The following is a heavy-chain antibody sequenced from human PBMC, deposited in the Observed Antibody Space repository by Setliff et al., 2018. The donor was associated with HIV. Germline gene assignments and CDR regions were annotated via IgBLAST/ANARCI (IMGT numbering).Heavy chain of an antibody. V-gene: IGHV4-59*11. CDR1: GVSISSQY. CDR3: ARDPYSTDYYYYMDV. CDR2: IYYNVNN. D-gene: IGHD4-4*01. J-gene: IGHJ6*03. Sequence: SETLSLTCAVSGVSISSQYWSWIRQPPGKGLEWIGFIYYNVNNNYNPSLKSRVSISIDTSKNQFSLTLTSATAADTAVYYCARDPYSTDYYYYMDVWGKGTTVTVSS.